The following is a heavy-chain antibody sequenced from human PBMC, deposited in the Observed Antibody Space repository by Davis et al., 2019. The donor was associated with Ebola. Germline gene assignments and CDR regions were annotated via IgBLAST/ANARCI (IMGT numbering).Heavy chain of an antibody. Sequence: PGGSLRLSCAASGFTFSSYSMNWVRQAPGKGLEWIGYIYYSGSTYYNPSLKSRVTISVDTSKNQFSLKLSSVTAADTAVYYCARDRFSSTAAYYYGMDVWGKGTTVTVSS. CDR1: GFTFSSYS. V-gene: IGHV4-59*06. J-gene: IGHJ6*04. CDR3: ARDRFSSTAAYYYGMDV. CDR2: IYYSGST. D-gene: IGHD5-24*01.